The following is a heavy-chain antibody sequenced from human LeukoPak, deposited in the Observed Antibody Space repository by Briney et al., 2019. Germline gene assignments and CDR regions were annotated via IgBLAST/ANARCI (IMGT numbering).Heavy chain of an antibody. CDR3: ARVYYDFWSGYLGAHSESGTYYFDY. Sequence: GGSLRLSCAASGFTFSSYEMNWVRQAPGKGLEWVSYISTSGRSIYYADSVKGRFTISRDNPKNSLYLQMNSLRAEDTAVYYCARVYYDFWSGYLGAHSESGTYYFDYWGQGTLVTVSS. V-gene: IGHV3-48*03. CDR1: GFTFSSYE. CDR2: ISTSGRSI. J-gene: IGHJ4*02. D-gene: IGHD3-3*01.